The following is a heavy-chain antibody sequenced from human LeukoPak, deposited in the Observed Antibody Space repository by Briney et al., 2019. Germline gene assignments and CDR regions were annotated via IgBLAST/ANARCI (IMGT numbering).Heavy chain of an antibody. V-gene: IGHV3-30*02. Sequence: AGGSLRLSCAASGFTFNTYGMHWVRQAPGKGLEWVAFIRYDGRNKYYADSVKGRFTISRDNSKNTLYLQMNTLRAEDMAVYYCAKGPKRYNILTGYFVIETAFDIWGQGTIVTVSS. D-gene: IGHD3-9*01. J-gene: IGHJ3*02. CDR2: IRYDGRNK. CDR1: GFTFNTYG. CDR3: AKGPKRYNILTGYFVIETAFDI.